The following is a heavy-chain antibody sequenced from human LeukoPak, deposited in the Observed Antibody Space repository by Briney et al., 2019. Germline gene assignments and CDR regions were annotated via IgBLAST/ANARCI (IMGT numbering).Heavy chain of an antibody. V-gene: IGHV4-4*07. J-gene: IGHJ4*02. CDR1: GGSISSYY. CDR2: IYTSGST. CDR3: ARGTRYCSGGSCYSGENY. D-gene: IGHD2-15*01. Sequence: SETLFLTCTVSGGSISSYYWSWIRQPAGKGLEWIGRIYTSGSTNYNPSLKSRVTMSVDTSKDQFSLKLSSVTAADTAVYYCARGTRYCSGGSCYSGENYWGQGTLVTVSS.